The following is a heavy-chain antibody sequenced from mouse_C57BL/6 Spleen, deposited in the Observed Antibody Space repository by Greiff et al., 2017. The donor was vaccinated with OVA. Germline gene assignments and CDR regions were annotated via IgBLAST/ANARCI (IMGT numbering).Heavy chain of an antibody. D-gene: IGHD2-5*01. CDR2: IDPSDSYT. Sequence: QVQLQHPGAELVRPGTSVKLSCKASGYTFTSYWMHWVKQRPGQGLEWIGVIDPSDSYTNYNQKFKGKATLTVDTSSSTAYMQLSSLTSEDSAVYYCAREDYSNYGYFDYWGQGTTLTVSS. CDR1: GYTFTSYW. J-gene: IGHJ2*01. CDR3: AREDYSNYGYFDY. V-gene: IGHV1-59*01.